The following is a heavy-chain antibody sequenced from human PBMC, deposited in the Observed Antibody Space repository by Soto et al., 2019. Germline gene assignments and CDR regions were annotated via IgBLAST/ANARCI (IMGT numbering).Heavy chain of an antibody. D-gene: IGHD3-22*01. CDR2: ISWNSGSI. CDR3: ASSGYHYYDSSGYYY. J-gene: IGHJ4*02. V-gene: IGHV3-9*01. Sequence: GGSLRLSCAASGFTFDDYAMHWVRQAPGKGLEWVSGISWNSGSIGYADSVKGRFTISRDNAKNSLYLQMNSLRAEDTALYYCASSGYHYYDSSGYYYWGQGTLVTVSS. CDR1: GFTFDDYA.